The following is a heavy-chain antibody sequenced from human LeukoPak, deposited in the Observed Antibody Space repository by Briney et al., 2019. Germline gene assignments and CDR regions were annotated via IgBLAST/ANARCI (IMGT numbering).Heavy chain of an antibody. CDR1: GYTLTELS. V-gene: IGHV1-24*01. CDR2: FDPEDGET. CDR3: ARGLLERSLYYFDY. J-gene: IGHJ4*02. D-gene: IGHD1-1*01. Sequence: ASVKVSCKVSGYTLTELSMHWVRQAPGKGLEWMGGFDPEDGETIYAQKFQGRVTMTEDTSTDTAYMELSSLRSDDTAVYYCARGLLERSLYYFDYWGQGTLVTVSS.